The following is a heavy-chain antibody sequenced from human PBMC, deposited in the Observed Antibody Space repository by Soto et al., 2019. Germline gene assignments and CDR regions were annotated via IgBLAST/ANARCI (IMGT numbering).Heavy chain of an antibody. Sequence: GGSPRLSCAASGFTFSSYGMHWVRQAPGKGLEWVAVISYDGSNKYYVDSVKGRFTISRDNSKNTLYLQMNSLRAEDTAVYYCAKDYYDSSGYLPDYWGQGTLVTVSS. V-gene: IGHV3-30*18. CDR2: ISYDGSNK. D-gene: IGHD3-22*01. J-gene: IGHJ4*02. CDR3: AKDYYDSSGYLPDY. CDR1: GFTFSSYG.